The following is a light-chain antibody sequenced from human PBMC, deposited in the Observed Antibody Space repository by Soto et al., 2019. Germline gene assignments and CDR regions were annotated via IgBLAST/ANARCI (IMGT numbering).Light chain of an antibody. Sequence: EIVLKESPGTLSLSPGERATISGRASQSVSSSYLAWYQQKPGQAPRLLIYGASSRATGIPDRFSGSGSGTDFTLTIGRLEPEDFAVYYCQQYGSSGTFGQGTKVDIK. J-gene: IGKJ1*01. CDR3: QQYGSSGT. CDR1: QSVSSSY. V-gene: IGKV3-20*01. CDR2: GAS.